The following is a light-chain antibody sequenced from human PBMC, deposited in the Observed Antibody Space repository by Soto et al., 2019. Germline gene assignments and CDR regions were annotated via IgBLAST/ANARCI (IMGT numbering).Light chain of an antibody. Sequence: VLSQSPGRLSLSPGERATLSCRASQSVPSTYFAWYQQKSGQPPRLLIYGASNRATGIPDRFSGSGSGTDFTLTITRLEPEDSAVYYCQQLFDSPITFGQGTRLEIK. V-gene: IGKV3-20*01. J-gene: IGKJ5*01. CDR1: QSVPSTY. CDR2: GAS. CDR3: QQLFDSPIT.